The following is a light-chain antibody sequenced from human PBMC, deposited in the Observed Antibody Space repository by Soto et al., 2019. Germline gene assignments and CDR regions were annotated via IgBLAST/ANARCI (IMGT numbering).Light chain of an antibody. V-gene: IGLV2-14*01. CDR1: SSDVGAYNY. Sequence: QSALTQAASVSGCPGQSISISCTGTSSDVGAYNYASWYQQYPGEAPKVIIYDVSHRPAGVSNRFSGSKSGNTASLTISGLQTQDEADYYCSSYTSATTYVFGTGTKVTVL. CDR2: DVS. CDR3: SSYTSATTYV. J-gene: IGLJ1*01.